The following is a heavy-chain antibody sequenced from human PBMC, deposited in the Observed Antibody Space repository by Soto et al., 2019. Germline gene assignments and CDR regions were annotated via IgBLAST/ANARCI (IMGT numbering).Heavy chain of an antibody. D-gene: IGHD2-2*01. CDR1: GFTFSSYE. CDR2: ISSSGSTI. Sequence: PGGSLRLSCAASGFTFSSYEMNWVRQAPGKGLEWVSYISSSGSTIYYADSVKGRFTISRDNAKNSLYLQMNSLRAEDTAVYYCARKVVPAAIKYNWFDPWGQGTLVTVSS. V-gene: IGHV3-48*03. CDR3: ARKVVPAAIKYNWFDP. J-gene: IGHJ5*02.